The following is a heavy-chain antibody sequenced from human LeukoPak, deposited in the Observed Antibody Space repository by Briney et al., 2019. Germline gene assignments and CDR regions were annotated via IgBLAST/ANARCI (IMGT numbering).Heavy chain of an antibody. D-gene: IGHD2-15*01. CDR3: ARDYRISGGSCFDY. V-gene: IGHV3-53*01. Sequence: PGGSLRLSCAASGFTVSTNYMSWVRQAPGKGLEWVSVIYSGDSTYYADSVKGRFTISRDNAKNSLYLQMNSLRAEDTAVYYCARDYRISGGSCFDYWGQGTLVTVSS. J-gene: IGHJ4*02. CDR2: IYSGDST. CDR1: GFTVSTNY.